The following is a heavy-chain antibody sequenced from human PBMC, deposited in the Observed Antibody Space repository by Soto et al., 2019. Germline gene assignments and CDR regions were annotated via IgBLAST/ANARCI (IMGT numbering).Heavy chain of an antibody. CDR3: AKDLHYYGSGKYYNIYDY. V-gene: IGHV3-30*18. J-gene: IGHJ4*02. D-gene: IGHD3-10*01. Sequence: PGGSLRLSCAASEFTFIRYHMHWVRQAPCKGLEWVAVISYDGSNKYYADSVKGRFTLSRDNSENTLYLQMNSLRAEDTAVYYCAKDLHYYGSGKYYNIYDYWGQGTLVTVSS. CDR2: ISYDGSNK. CDR1: EFTFIRYH.